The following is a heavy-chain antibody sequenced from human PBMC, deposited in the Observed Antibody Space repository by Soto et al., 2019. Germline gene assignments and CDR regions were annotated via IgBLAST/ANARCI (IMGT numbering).Heavy chain of an antibody. J-gene: IGHJ4*02. Sequence: EVQRVETGGCLIQPGGSLRLSCAASGFTVSSNYMNWCRQAPGKGLEWVSVIYSDGRTYYADSVKGRFTISRDNSKNTLCLQMNSLRAEDTAVYYCARGPSTVTEQVDYWGQGTLVNVSS. CDR1: GFTVSSNY. D-gene: IGHD4-17*01. CDR3: ARGPSTVTEQVDY. V-gene: IGHV3-53*02. CDR2: IYSDGRT.